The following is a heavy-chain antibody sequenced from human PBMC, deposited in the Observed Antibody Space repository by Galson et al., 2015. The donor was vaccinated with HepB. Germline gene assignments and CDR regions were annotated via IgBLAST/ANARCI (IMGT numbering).Heavy chain of an antibody. CDR3: ARDFLAAAGTLDY. V-gene: IGHV3-33*08. CDR2: IWYDGSNK. J-gene: IGHJ4*02. D-gene: IGHD6-13*01. Sequence: SLRLSCAAYGFTFSSYGMHWVRQAPGKGLEWVAVIWYDGSNKYYDDSVKGRFTISRDNSKNTLYLQMDSLRAEDTAVYYCARDFLAAAGTLDYWGQGTLVTVSS. CDR1: GFTFSSYG.